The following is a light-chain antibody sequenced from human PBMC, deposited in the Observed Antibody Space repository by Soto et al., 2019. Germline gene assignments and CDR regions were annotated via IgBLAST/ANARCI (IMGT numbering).Light chain of an antibody. CDR2: RVN. V-gene: IGLV2-14*03. J-gene: IGLJ2*01. CDR3: SSYTSRSFVV. CDR1: VNDMTFYDY. Sequence: QSALTQPASVSGSPGQSITISCTGAVNDMTFYDYISWYQHHPGKAPKLIIFRVNNRPSGVSIRFSGSKSGNAASLRISGLQAEDEADYYCSSYTSRSFVVFGGGTKLTVL.